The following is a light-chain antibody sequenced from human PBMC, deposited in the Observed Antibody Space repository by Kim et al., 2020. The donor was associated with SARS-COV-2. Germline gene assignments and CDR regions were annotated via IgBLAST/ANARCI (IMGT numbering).Light chain of an antibody. V-gene: IGLV4-69*01. J-gene: IGLJ3*02. CDR2: LNSDGSH. CDR3: QTWGTGIGV. Sequence: ASVKLTCTLSSGHGSYAIAWHQQQPEKGPRYLMKLNSDGSHSKGDGIPDRFSGSSSGAERYLTISSLQSEDEADYYCQTWGTGIGVFGGGTKLTVL. CDR1: SGHGSYA.